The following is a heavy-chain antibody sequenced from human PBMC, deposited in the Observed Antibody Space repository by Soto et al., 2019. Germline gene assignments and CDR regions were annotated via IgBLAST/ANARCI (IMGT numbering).Heavy chain of an antibody. V-gene: IGHV4-59*01. CDR3: ARGWYSYVAEEVDYFDY. D-gene: IGHD5-18*01. Sequence: PSETLSLTCTVSGGSISSYYWSRIRQPPGKGLEWIGYIYYSGSTNYNPSLKSRVTISVDTSKNQFSLKLSSVTAADTAVYYCARGWYSYVAEEVDYFDYWGQGTLVTVSS. J-gene: IGHJ4*02. CDR2: IYYSGST. CDR1: GGSISSYY.